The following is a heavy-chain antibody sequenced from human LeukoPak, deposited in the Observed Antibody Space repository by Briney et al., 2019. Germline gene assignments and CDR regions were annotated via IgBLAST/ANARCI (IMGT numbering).Heavy chain of an antibody. CDR3: ARGRGYSGWIIFDY. D-gene: IGHD5-12*01. J-gene: IGHJ4*02. Sequence: SETLSLTCAVYGGSFSGYYWSWIRQPPGKGLEWIGEISHSGSTNYNPSLKSRVTISVDTSKNQFSLKLSSVTAADTAVYYCARGRGYSGWIIFDYWGQGTLVTVSS. CDR2: ISHSGST. CDR1: GGSFSGYY. V-gene: IGHV4-34*01.